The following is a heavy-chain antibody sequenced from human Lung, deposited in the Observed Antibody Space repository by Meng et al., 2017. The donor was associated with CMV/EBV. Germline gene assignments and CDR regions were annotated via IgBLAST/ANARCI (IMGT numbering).Heavy chain of an antibody. Sequence: GESLKISCAASGFTFSNAWMSWVRQAPGKGLEWVGRIKRNTDGGTRDHAAPVRGRFTISRDDSKNTLYLQMNSLTTKDTAVYYCTTAGANYEPDYWGQGTLVTVSS. V-gene: IGHV3-15*01. D-gene: IGHD3-22*01. CDR2: IKRNTDGGTR. CDR1: GFTFSNAW. CDR3: TTAGANYEPDY. J-gene: IGHJ4*02.